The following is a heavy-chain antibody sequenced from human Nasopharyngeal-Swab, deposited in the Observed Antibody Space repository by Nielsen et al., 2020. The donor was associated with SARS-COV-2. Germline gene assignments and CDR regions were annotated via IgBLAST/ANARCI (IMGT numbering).Heavy chain of an antibody. CDR2: IWYDGSNK. V-gene: IGHV3-33*01. CDR1: GFTFSSYG. J-gene: IGHJ4*02. CDR3: ARDREWVSFDY. D-gene: IGHD2-8*01. Sequence: GGSLRLPCAASGFTFSSYGMHWVRQAPGKGLEWVAVIWYDGSNKYYADSVKGRFTISRDNSKNTLYLQMNSLRAEDTAVYYCARDREWVSFDYWGQGTLVTVSS.